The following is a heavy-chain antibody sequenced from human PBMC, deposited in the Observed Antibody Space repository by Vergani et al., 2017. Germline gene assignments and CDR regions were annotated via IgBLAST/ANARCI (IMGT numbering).Heavy chain of an antibody. CDR3: ARGRWISRDSDY. CDR2: ISSSSSYI. Sequence: EVQLVESGGGLVQPGGSLRLSCAASGFTFSSYSMNWVRQAPGKGLEWVSSISSSSSYIYYADSVKGRFTISRDNAKNSLYLQMNSLRAEDTAVYYCARGRWISRDSDYWGQGTLVTVSS. V-gene: IGHV3-21*01. CDR1: GFTFSSYS. D-gene: IGHD2-2*03. J-gene: IGHJ4*02.